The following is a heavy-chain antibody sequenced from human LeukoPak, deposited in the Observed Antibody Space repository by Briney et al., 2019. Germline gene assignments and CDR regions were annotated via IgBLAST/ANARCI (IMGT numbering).Heavy chain of an antibody. CDR1: GFPFNVQT. J-gene: IGHJ4*02. Sequence: PGGSLRLSCAASGFPFNVQTVSWVRQAPGKGLDWVASMREDGSEMYYVDSVRGRFTISRDNPKNSLYLQMNSLRAEDTAVYYCARGGATRGRFENWGQGTLVTVSS. D-gene: IGHD1-26*01. V-gene: IGHV3-7*01. CDR2: MREDGSEM. CDR3: ARGGATRGRFEN.